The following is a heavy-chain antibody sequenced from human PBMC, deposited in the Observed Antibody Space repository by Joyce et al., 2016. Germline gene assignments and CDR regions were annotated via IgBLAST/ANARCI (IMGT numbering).Heavy chain of an antibody. J-gene: IGHJ4*02. CDR1: GFTVSTTY. CDR2: IYSGGDT. Sequence: EVQLVASGGGLVQPGGSLRVSCTVSGFTVSTTYMSWVRQATGKALEWVSVIYSGGDTYYTDSVKGRFTIDRDKSKNMVFLQMNSLRAEDTAMYYCVKDQGQAGDSWGQGTRVTVSS. V-gene: IGHV3-66*01. CDR3: VKDQGQAGDS.